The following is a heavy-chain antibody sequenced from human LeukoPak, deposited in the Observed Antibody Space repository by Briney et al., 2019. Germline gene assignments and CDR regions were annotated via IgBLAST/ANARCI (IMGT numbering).Heavy chain of an antibody. J-gene: IGHJ5*02. Sequence: PSETLSLTCTVSGGSISSYYWSWIRQPPGKGLEWIGYISYSGSTNYNPSLKSRVTISVDTSKNQFSLKLSSVTAADTAVYYCATSVPDYGDYARFDPWGQGTLVTVSS. CDR3: ATSVPDYGDYARFDP. CDR1: GGSISSYY. CDR2: ISYSGST. V-gene: IGHV4-59*01. D-gene: IGHD4-17*01.